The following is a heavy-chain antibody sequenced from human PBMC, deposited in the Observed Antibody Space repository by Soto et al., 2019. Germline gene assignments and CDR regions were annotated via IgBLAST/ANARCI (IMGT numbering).Heavy chain of an antibody. Sequence: QVQLVQSGAEVKKPGASVKVSCKASGYTFTSYGISWVRQAPGQGLEWMGWISAYNGNTNYAQKLQGRVTMTTDTSTSTAYMELRSLRSDDTAVYYCARDWGSYYDSSGYYSPSHYWGQGTLVTVSS. CDR1: GYTFTSYG. V-gene: IGHV1-18*01. J-gene: IGHJ4*02. CDR2: ISAYNGNT. CDR3: ARDWGSYYDSSGYYSPSHY. D-gene: IGHD3-22*01.